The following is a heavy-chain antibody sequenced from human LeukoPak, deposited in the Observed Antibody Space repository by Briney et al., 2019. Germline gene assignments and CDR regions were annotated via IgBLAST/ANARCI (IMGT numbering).Heavy chain of an antibody. CDR3: TRKGSQWDFLVDY. CDR1: GFTFSSYA. Sequence: GGSLRLSCAASGFTFSSYAMAWVRQAPGKGLEWVSAISGTGYITYYADSVKGRFTISRDNSENSLYLQMDSLTAEDTAVYYCTRKGSQWDFLVDYWGQGTRVAVSP. CDR2: ISGTGYIT. D-gene: IGHD2/OR15-2a*01. J-gene: IGHJ4*02. V-gene: IGHV3-23*01.